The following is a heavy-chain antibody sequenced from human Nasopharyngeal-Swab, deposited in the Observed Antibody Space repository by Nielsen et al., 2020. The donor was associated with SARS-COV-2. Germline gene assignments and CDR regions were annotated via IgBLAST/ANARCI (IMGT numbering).Heavy chain of an antibody. D-gene: IGHD2-2*01. CDR1: GYTFTSYY. Sequence: ASVKVSCKASGYTFTSYYMHWVRQAPGQALEWMGIINPSGGSTSYAQKFQGGVTMTRDTSTSTVYMELSSLRSEDTAVYYCARDMSWDGTSRSVYYGMDVWGQGTTVTVSS. J-gene: IGHJ6*02. CDR2: INPSGGST. V-gene: IGHV1-46*01. CDR3: ARDMSWDGTSRSVYYGMDV.